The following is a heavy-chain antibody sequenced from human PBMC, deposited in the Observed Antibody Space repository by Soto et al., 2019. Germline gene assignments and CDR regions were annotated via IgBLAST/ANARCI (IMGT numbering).Heavy chain of an antibody. V-gene: IGHV4-30-4*01. Sequence: SETLCLTCTVSGGSISSGDYYWSWIRQPPGKGLEWIGYIYYSGSTYYNPSLKSRVTISVDTSKNQFSLKLSSVTAADTAVYYCARQGDTEIDYWGQGTLVTVSS. CDR3: ARQGDTEIDY. D-gene: IGHD5-18*01. CDR2: IYYSGST. CDR1: GGSISSGDYY. J-gene: IGHJ4*02.